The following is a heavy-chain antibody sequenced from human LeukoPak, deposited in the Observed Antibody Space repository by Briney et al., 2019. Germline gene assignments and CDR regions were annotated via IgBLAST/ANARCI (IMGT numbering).Heavy chain of an antibody. CDR2: ISTYNGNT. Sequence: VASVKVSCKASGYTFTSNGISWVRQAPGQGLEWMAWISTYNGNTNYAQKLQGRVTMTTDTSTSTAYMELRSLTSDDTAVYYCARDYYGSGSYPYFDYWGQGTLVTVS. CDR1: GYTFTSNG. J-gene: IGHJ4*02. CDR3: ARDYYGSGSYPYFDY. V-gene: IGHV1-18*01. D-gene: IGHD3-10*01.